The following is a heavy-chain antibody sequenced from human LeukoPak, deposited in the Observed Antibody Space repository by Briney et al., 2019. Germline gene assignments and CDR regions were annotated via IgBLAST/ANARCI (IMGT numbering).Heavy chain of an antibody. Sequence: GGSLRLSCAASGFTLSNAWMSRVRQAPGKGLEWVGRIKSKTDGGTIDYAAPVKGRFTISRDDSKNTLYLQMNSLKTEDTAVYYCTTDRRDWNPRDWGQGTLVTVSS. J-gene: IGHJ4*02. CDR3: TTDRRDWNPRD. V-gene: IGHV3-15*01. CDR1: GFTLSNAW. CDR2: IKSKTDGGTI. D-gene: IGHD1-1*01.